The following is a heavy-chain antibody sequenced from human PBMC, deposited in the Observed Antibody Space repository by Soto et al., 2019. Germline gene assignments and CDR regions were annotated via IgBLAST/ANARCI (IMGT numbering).Heavy chain of an antibody. Sequence: RASLRLSCVAYGFNLSHPWTSWALRAAGKGLERLGRIKGKTDGGTADYAAPVKGRANISRDDSKNTVYLQMNSLKTADTAVYYCTTGIYYDIFTGYHNVGYWGQGALVTVSS. J-gene: IGHJ4*02. D-gene: IGHD3-9*01. CDR3: TTGIYYDIFTGYHNVGY. CDR1: GFNLSHPW. V-gene: IGHV3-15*01. CDR2: IKGKTDGGTA.